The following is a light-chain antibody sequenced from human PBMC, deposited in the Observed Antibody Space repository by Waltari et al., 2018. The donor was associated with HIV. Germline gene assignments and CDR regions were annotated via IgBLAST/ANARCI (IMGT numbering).Light chain of an antibody. CDR3: SSYSGRNRSVI. CDR1: SRDVGGHSY. Sequence: QSALTQPPSASGSPEPAVPISVAGTSRDVGGHSYVPWYQQHPVKAPKLIISEVTKRPSGVPDRFSGSKSGNTASLTVSGLQAEDEGDYFCSSYSGRNRSVIFGGGTRVTVL. V-gene: IGLV2-8*01. CDR2: EVT. J-gene: IGLJ2*01.